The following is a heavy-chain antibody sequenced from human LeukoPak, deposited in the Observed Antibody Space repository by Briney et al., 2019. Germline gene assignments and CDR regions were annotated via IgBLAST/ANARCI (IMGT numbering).Heavy chain of an antibody. J-gene: IGHJ4*02. CDR2: IYYSGST. Sequence: SETLSLTCTVSGGSISTYYWSWIRQPPGKGLEWIGYIYYSGSTNYNPSLKSRGTISVKKSKNQFSLKLSSVTAADTAVYYCARNYYGSGSYYSFDYWGQGTLVTVSS. V-gene: IGHV4-59*01. D-gene: IGHD3-10*01. CDR1: GGSISTYY. CDR3: ARNYYGSGSYYSFDY.